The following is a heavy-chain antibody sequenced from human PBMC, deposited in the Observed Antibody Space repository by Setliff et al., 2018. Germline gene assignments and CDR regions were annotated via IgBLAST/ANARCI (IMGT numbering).Heavy chain of an antibody. CDR1: GFTFDDYP. V-gene: IGHV3-48*01. CDR3: ARSYNFWSGPALDV. CDR2: ISSSSSTI. Sequence: GGSLRLSCAASGFTFDDYPVNWVRQAPGKGLEWVSDISSSSSTIYYADSVKGRFTISRDNAQNSLYLQMNSLRAEDTAVYYCARSYNFWSGPALDVWGKGTTVTVSS. D-gene: IGHD3-3*01. J-gene: IGHJ6*04.